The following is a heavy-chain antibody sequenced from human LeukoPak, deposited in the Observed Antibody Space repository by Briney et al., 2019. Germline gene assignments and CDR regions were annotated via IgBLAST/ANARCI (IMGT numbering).Heavy chain of an antibody. CDR3: AREAYSSSYYYGMDV. Sequence: ASVKVSCKASGYTFTSYYMHWVRQAPGQGLEWMGTINPSGGSTSYAQKFQGRVTMTRDTSTSTVYMELSSLRSEDTAVYYCAREAYSSSYYYGMDVWGQGTTVTVSS. CDR2: INPSGGST. CDR1: GYTFTSYY. V-gene: IGHV1-46*01. D-gene: IGHD6-13*01. J-gene: IGHJ6*02.